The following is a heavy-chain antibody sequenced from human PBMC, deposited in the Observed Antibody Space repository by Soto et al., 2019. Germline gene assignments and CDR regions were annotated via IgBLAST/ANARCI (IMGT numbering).Heavy chain of an antibody. D-gene: IGHD5-12*01. J-gene: IGHJ4*02. CDR2: ISYDGSNK. CDR3: AKGTVEMATRAGPDY. V-gene: IGHV3-30*18. Sequence: HPGGSLRLSCAASGFTFSSYGMHWVRQAPGKGLEWVAVISYDGSNKYYADSVKGRFTISRDNSKNTLYLQMNSLRAEDTAVYYCAKGTVEMATRAGPDYWGQGTLVTVSS. CDR1: GFTFSSYG.